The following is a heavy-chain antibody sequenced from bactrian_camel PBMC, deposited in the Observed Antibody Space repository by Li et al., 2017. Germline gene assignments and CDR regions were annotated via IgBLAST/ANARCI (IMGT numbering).Heavy chain of an antibody. Sequence: VQLVESGGGSVQAGGSLRLSCAASAYTYSSSRMGWFRQAPGKEREAVAVFYPGGGSTYYADSVRGRFTISQDNAKSTVYLLMNSLKPEDTAMYYCAAGGEGYYSDYVPACDEFEPNYWGQGTQVTVS. D-gene: IGHD4*01. CDR3: AAGGEGYYSDYVPACDEFEPNY. V-gene: IGHV3S40*01. CDR1: AYTYSSSR. J-gene: IGHJ4*01. CDR2: FYPGGGST.